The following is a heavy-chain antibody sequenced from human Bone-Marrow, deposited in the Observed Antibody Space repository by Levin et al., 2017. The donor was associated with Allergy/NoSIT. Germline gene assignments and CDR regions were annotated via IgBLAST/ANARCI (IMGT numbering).Heavy chain of an antibody. CDR1: GFTFSPYA. Sequence: GESLKISCATSGFTFSPYAMHWVRQAPGKGLEWVAVISDDGSNKYYADSVKGRFTISRDNSKNTVSLQMDTLRVEDTAVYYCAREKTNYDFDYWGQGTLVTVSS. CDR3: AREKTNYDFDY. CDR2: ISDDGSNK. V-gene: IGHV3-30-3*01. D-gene: IGHD4/OR15-4a*01. J-gene: IGHJ4*02.